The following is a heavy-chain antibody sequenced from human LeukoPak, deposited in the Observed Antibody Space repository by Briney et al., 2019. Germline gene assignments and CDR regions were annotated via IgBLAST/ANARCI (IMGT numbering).Heavy chain of an antibody. D-gene: IGHD6-19*01. V-gene: IGHV3-30*04. Sequence: PGGSLRLSCAASGFTFSSYAMHWVRQAPGKGLEWVAVISYDGSNKYYADSVKGRFTISRDNSKNTLYLQTNSLRAEDTAVYYCAAGGAVAALQDYWGQGTLVTVSS. CDR2: ISYDGSNK. CDR3: AAGGAVAALQDY. CDR1: GFTFSSYA. J-gene: IGHJ4*02.